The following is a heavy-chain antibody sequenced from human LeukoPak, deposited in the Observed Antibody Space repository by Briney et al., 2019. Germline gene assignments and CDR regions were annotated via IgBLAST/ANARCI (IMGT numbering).Heavy chain of an antibody. D-gene: IGHD3-10*01. V-gene: IGHV4-39*07. CDR3: ASLHPDVLLDAFDI. J-gene: IGHJ3*02. CDR2: IYYSGST. CDR1: GGSLSSSSYC. Sequence: SETLSLTCTVSGGSLSSSSYCWGWIRQPPGKGLEWIGSIYYSGSTYYNPSLKSRVTISVDTSKNQFSLKLSSVTAADTAVYYCASLHPDVLLDAFDIWGQGTMVTVSS.